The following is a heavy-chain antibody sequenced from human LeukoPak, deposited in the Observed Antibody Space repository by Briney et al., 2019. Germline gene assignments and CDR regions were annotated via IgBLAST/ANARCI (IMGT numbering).Heavy chain of an antibody. V-gene: IGHV3-23*01. Sequence: PGGSLRLSCAASGFTFSSYVMTWVRQAPGKGLEWVSSVNDGGGSTFYADSVKGRFTISRDNSKNTLYLQMNSLRAEDTAVYYCARDPSTWAHWYFDLWGRGTLVTVSS. CDR2: VNDGGGST. J-gene: IGHJ2*01. D-gene: IGHD7-27*01. CDR3: ARDPSTWAHWYFDL. CDR1: GFTFSSYV.